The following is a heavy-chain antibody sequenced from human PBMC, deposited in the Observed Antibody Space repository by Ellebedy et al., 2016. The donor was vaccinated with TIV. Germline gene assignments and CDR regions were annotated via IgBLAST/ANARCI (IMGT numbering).Heavy chain of an antibody. CDR1: GYTFSGYY. Sequence: ASVKVSCKASGYTFSGYYMHWVRQAPGQGLEWMGRINPNIGGTTYAQKFQGRVTMTRDTSISAAYMELSRLRSDDTAVYYCARSRKMGYTHDAFDIWGQGTMVTVSS. J-gene: IGHJ3*02. CDR3: ARSRKMGYTHDAFDI. V-gene: IGHV1-2*06. CDR2: INPNIGGT. D-gene: IGHD5-18*01.